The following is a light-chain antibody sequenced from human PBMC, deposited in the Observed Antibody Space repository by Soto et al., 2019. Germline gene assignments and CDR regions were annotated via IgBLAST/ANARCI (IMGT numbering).Light chain of an antibody. CDR2: DVS. CDR3: SSYTGGSTYV. J-gene: IGLJ1*01. CDR1: SSDIGGYKH. V-gene: IGLV2-14*01. Sequence: QSVLTQPASVSGSPGHSITIFCTGTSSDIGGYKHVSWYQQHPGKALKLMIYDVSNRPSGVSNRFSGSKSGNTATLTISGLQGEDEAEYYCSSYTGGSTYVFGTGTKVTVL.